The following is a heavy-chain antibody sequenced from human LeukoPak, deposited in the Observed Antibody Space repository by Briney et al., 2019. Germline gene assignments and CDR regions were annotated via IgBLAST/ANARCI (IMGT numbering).Heavy chain of an antibody. CDR2: TSSIGPCI. CDR3: ASEYCGGDCYESEAFDI. J-gene: IGHJ3*02. D-gene: IGHD2-21*02. CDR1: GFTFSSYS. Sequence: PRGSLRLSCAVSGFTFSSYSMNWVRQAPGKGLEWVSSTSSIGPCIYYADSVKGRFTISRDNAKYSLYPQINSLRAEETAVYYCASEYCGGDCYESEAFDIWGQGTMVTVSS. V-gene: IGHV3-21*01.